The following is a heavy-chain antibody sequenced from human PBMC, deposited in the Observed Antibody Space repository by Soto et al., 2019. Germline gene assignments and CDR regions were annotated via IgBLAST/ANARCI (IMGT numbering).Heavy chain of an antibody. D-gene: IGHD1-26*01. Sequence: VASVKVSCKASGYTFTGYYMHWVRQAPGQGLEWMGWINPNSGGTNYAQEFQGRVTMTRDTSISTAYMELSRLRSDDTAVYYCARGAFRGSFNYFDYWGQGTLVTVSS. J-gene: IGHJ4*02. V-gene: IGHV1-2*02. CDR3: ARGAFRGSFNYFDY. CDR2: INPNSGGT. CDR1: GYTFTGYY.